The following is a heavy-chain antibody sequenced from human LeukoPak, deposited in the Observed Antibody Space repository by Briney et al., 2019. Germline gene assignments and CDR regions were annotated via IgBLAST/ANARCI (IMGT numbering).Heavy chain of an antibody. CDR2: ISGSGGST. CDR3: ARDPPRWGVFGDFC. V-gene: IGHV3-23*01. CDR1: GFTFSSYA. D-gene: IGHD3-10*02. J-gene: IGHJ4*02. Sequence: PGGSLRLSCAASGFTFSSYAMSWVRQAPGKGLEWVSAISGSGGSTYYADSVKGRFTISRDNSKNTLYLQMNSLRAEDTAVYYCARDPPRWGVFGDFCWGQGTLATVSS.